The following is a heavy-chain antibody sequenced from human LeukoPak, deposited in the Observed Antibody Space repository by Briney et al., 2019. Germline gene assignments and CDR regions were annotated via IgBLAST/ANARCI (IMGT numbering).Heavy chain of an antibody. V-gene: IGHV4-59*12. CDR3: ARDYYADY. CDR1: GGSISSYY. Sequence: SETLSLTCTVSGGSISSYYWSWIRQPPGKGLEWIGYIYHSGSTYYNPSLKSRVTISVDRSKNQFSLKLSSVTAADTAVYYCARDYYADYWDQGTLVTVSS. D-gene: IGHD3-22*01. J-gene: IGHJ4*02. CDR2: IYHSGST.